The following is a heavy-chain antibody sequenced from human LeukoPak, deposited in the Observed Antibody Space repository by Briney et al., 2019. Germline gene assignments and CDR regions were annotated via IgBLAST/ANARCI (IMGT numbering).Heavy chain of an antibody. CDR1: GGSISSYY. CDR2: IYYSGST. CDR3: ARHTSGSSLDY. V-gene: IGHV4-59*08. J-gene: IGHJ4*02. D-gene: IGHD6-6*01. Sequence: SETLSLTCTVSGGSISSYYWSWIRQPPGKGLEWIGYIYYSGSTNYNPSLKSRVTISVDTSKNQFSLKLSSVAAADTAVYYCARHTSGSSLDYWGQGILVTVSS.